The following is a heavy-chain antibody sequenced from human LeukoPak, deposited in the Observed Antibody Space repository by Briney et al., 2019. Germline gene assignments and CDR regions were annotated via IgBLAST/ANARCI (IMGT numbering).Heavy chain of an antibody. V-gene: IGHV3-23*01. D-gene: IGHD1-26*01. CDR1: GFTFSSYE. CDR3: ANRISGSSY. CDR2: ISAGGGNT. J-gene: IGHJ4*02. Sequence: GGSLRLSCAASGFTFSSYEMNWVRQAPGKGLEWVSAISAGGGNTDYADSVKGRFTISRDNSKNTVFLQMNSLRAEDTGVYYCANRISGSSYWGQGTLVTVSS.